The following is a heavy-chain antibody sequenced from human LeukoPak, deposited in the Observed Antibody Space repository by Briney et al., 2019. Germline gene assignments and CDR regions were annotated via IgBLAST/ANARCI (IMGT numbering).Heavy chain of an antibody. V-gene: IGHV3-30*04. CDR2: VSFDGRNK. D-gene: IGHD3-22*01. J-gene: IGHJ1*01. CDR3: ATYSSLNRREFQY. Sequence: GGSLRLSCAASGFSLSSYAMHWVRQAPGKGLEWVSFVSFDGRNKNYADSVRGRFTISRDNAKNSLYLQMNSLRAEDTAVYYCATYSSLNRREFQYWGQGTLLTVSS. CDR1: GFSLSSYA.